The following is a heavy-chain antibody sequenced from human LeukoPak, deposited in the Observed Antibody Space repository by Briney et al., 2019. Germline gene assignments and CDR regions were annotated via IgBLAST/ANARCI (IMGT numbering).Heavy chain of an antibody. J-gene: IGHJ4*02. CDR1: GFTVSTNS. CDR2: IYSDNT. V-gene: IGHV3-53*01. Sequence: GGSLRLSCTVSGFTVSTNSMSWVRQAPGKGLEWVSFIYSDNTHYSDSVKGRFTISRDNSKNTLYLQMNSLRAEDTAVYYCARRAGAYSHPYGYWGQGTLVTVSS. CDR3: ARRAGAYSHPYGY. D-gene: IGHD4/OR15-4a*01.